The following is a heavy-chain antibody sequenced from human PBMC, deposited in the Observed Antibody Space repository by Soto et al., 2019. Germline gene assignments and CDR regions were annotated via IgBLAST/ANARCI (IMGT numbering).Heavy chain of an antibody. V-gene: IGHV4-59*01. J-gene: IGHJ2*01. CDR3: ARDATPWIQLPRYFDL. CDR2: IYYSGST. D-gene: IGHD5-18*01. Sequence: QVQLQESGPGLVKPSETLSLTCTVSGGSISSYYWSWIRQPPGKGLEWIGYIYYSGSTNYNPSLKRRVTISVDTSKNQFSLKLSSVTAADTAVYYCARDATPWIQLPRYFDLWGRGTLVTVSS. CDR1: GGSISSYY.